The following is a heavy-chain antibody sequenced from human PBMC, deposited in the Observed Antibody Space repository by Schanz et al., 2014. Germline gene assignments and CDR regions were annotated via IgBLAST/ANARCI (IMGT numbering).Heavy chain of an antibody. Sequence: EVHLVESGGGLVQPGGSLRLSCAASGFTFSSYAMSWVRQAPGKGLEWVSSISYGTSYIYYAESVKGRFTISRDNAKNSLYLQMNGLRAEDTAVYYCARVALPGYSSPRDAFDIWGQGTMVTVSS. CDR1: GFTFSSYA. J-gene: IGHJ3*02. D-gene: IGHD5-18*01. V-gene: IGHV3-21*01. CDR3: ARVALPGYSSPRDAFDI. CDR2: ISYGTSYI.